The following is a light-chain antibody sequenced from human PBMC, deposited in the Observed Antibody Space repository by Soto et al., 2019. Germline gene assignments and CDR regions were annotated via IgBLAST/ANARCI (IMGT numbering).Light chain of an antibody. CDR1: QSIMNNY. CDR3: QQYGSSPIT. CDR2: GAS. Sequence: EIVLTQSPGTLPLSPGERVTLSCRASQSIMNNYLAWYQQKPGQAPRLLIYGASSRVTGIPDRFSGSGSLRDFTLTISGLEPEDCAVYYCQQYGSSPITFGQGTRLEIK. V-gene: IGKV3-20*01. J-gene: IGKJ5*01.